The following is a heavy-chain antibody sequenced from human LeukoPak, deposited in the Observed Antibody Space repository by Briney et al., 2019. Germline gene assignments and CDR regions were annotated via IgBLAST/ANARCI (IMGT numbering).Heavy chain of an antibody. CDR1: GFTFSSYS. CDR2: ISSSSSYI. Sequence: PGGSLRLSCAASGFTFSSYSMNWVRQAPGKGLEWVSSISSSSSYIYYADSVKGRFTISRDNAKNSLYLQMNSLRAEDTAVYYCARHLYKAVAVYFDYWGQGTLVTVSS. CDR3: ARHLYKAVAVYFDY. D-gene: IGHD6-19*01. V-gene: IGHV3-21*01. J-gene: IGHJ4*02.